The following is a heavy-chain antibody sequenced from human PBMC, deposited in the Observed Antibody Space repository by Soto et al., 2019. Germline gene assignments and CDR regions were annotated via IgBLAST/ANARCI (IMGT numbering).Heavy chain of an antibody. V-gene: IGHV3-30-3*01. CDR3: ARSSHQLRYGMDV. CDR1: AFTFSTYA. Sequence: HEQLVESGGGVVQPGRSLRLSCAASAFTFSTYAMHWVRQAPGKGLEWVAVISYDGSNKYFADSVKGWFTISRDNSKNALYLQMSSLRAEDTAVYYCARSSHQLRYGMDVWGQGTTVTVSS. D-gene: IGHD2-2*01. J-gene: IGHJ6*02. CDR2: ISYDGSNK.